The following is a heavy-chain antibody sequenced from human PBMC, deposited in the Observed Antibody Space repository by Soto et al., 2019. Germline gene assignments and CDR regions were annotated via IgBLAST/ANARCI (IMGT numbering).Heavy chain of an antibody. CDR3: ARDILWFGELYGAFDI. CDR1: GFTFSSYW. J-gene: IGHJ3*02. Sequence: GGSLRLSCAASGFTFSSYWMSWVRQAPGKGLEWVANIKQDGSEKYYVDSVKGRFTISRDNAKNSLYLQMNSLRAEDTAVYYCARDILWFGELYGAFDIWGQGTMVTVSS. D-gene: IGHD3-10*01. CDR2: IKQDGSEK. V-gene: IGHV3-7*01.